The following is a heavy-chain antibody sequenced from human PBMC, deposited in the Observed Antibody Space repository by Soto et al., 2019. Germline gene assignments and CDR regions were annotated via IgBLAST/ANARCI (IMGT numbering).Heavy chain of an antibody. CDR1: GFTFSNAW. CDR3: TAGHYGDYAWGYYYYYGMDV. CDR2: IKSKTDGGTT. J-gene: IGHJ6*02. V-gene: IGHV3-15*01. Sequence: SGGSLRLSCAASGFTFSNAWMSWVRQAPGKGLEWVGRIKSKTDGGTTDYAAPVKGRFTISRDDSKNTLYLQMNSLKTEDTAVYYCTAGHYGDYAWGYYYYYGMDVWGQGTTVTVSS. D-gene: IGHD4-17*01.